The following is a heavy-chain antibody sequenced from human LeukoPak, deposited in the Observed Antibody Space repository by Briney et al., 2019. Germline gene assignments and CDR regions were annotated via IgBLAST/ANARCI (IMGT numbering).Heavy chain of an antibody. CDR2: ISAYNGNT. J-gene: IGHJ4*02. V-gene: IGHV1-18*01. D-gene: IGHD3-22*01. CDR3: ARAPYYYDSSGYYYDY. Sequence: GASVTVSCKASGYTFTSYGISWVRQAPGQGLEWMGWISAYNGNTNYAQKLQGRVTMTTDTSTSTAYMELRSLRSDDTAVYYCARAPYYYDSSGYYYDYWGQGTLVTVSS. CDR1: GYTFTSYG.